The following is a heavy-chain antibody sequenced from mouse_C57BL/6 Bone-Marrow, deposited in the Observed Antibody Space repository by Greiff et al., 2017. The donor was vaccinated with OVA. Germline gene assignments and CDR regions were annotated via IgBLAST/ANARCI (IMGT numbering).Heavy chain of an antibody. Sequence: VQLQQPGAELVKPGASVKLSCKASGYTFTSYWMHWVKQRPGRGLEWIGRIDPNSGGTKYNEKVKSKATLTVDKPSSAADMQLSSLTSEDSAVYDCARSDYYGRSYVRWYFDFWGTGTTLTVSS. J-gene: IGHJ1*03. D-gene: IGHD1-1*01. V-gene: IGHV1-72*01. CDR1: GYTFTSYW. CDR3: ARSDYYGRSYVRWYFDF. CDR2: IDPNSGGT.